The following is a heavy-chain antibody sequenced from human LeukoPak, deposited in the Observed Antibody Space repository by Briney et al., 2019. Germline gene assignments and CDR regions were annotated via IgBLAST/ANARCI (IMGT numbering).Heavy chain of an antibody. D-gene: IGHD5-18*01. J-gene: IGHJ6*03. CDR2: IIPIFGTA. Sequence: ASVKVSCKASGGTFSSYAISWVRQAPGQGLEWMGGIIPIFGTANYVQKFQGRVTITTDESTSTAYMELSSLRSEDTAVYYCATPGRGYSYPTDYYYYMDVWGKGTTVTVSS. V-gene: IGHV1-69*05. CDR3: ATPGRGYSYPTDYYYYMDV. CDR1: GGTFSSYA.